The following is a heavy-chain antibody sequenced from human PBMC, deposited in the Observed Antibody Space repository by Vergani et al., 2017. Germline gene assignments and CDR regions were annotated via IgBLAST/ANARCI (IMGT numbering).Heavy chain of an antibody. D-gene: IGHD3-3*01. V-gene: IGHV4-31*03. CDR2: IYYSGST. CDR3: ARVPSDYDFWSGYYKGNWFDP. CDR1: GGSISSGSDY. J-gene: IGHJ5*02. Sequence: QVQLQESGPGLVKPSQTLSLTCTVSGGSISSGSDYWSWIRQHPGKGLGWFGYIYYSGSTYYNPSLKSRVTISVDTSKNQFSLKLSSVTSADTAVYYCARVPSDYDFWSGYYKGNWFDPWGQGTLVTVSS.